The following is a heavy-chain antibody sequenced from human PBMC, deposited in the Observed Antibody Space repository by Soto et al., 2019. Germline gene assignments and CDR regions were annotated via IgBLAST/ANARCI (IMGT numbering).Heavy chain of an antibody. Sequence: QVQLVQSGAEVKKPGASVKVFCKASGYTFTSYGISWVRQAPGQGLEWMGWISAYNGNTNYAQKLQGRVTMTTDTSTSTAYMELRSLRSDDTAVYYCARTTYYYDSSGYPQPYYFDYWGQGTLVTVSS. CDR1: GYTFTSYG. J-gene: IGHJ4*02. CDR3: ARTTYYYDSSGYPQPYYFDY. CDR2: ISAYNGNT. D-gene: IGHD3-22*01. V-gene: IGHV1-18*01.